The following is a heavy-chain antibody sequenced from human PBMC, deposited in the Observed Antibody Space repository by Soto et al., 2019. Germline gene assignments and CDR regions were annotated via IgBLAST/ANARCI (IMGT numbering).Heavy chain of an antibody. Sequence: PGGSLRLSCAASGFTFSSYAMSWVRQAPGKGLEWVAVISYDGRNKYYADSVKGRFTISRDNSKNMIYLQMNTLRPEDTAVYYCASFCTGGSCYVTGMDVWGHGTMVTVSS. V-gene: IGHV3-30*03. J-gene: IGHJ6*02. D-gene: IGHD2-15*01. CDR2: ISYDGRNK. CDR3: ASFCTGGSCYVTGMDV. CDR1: GFTFSSYA.